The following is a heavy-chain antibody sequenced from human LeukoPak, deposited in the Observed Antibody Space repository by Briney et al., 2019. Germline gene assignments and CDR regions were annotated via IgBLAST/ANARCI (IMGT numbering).Heavy chain of an antibody. Sequence: SVKVSCKASGGTFSSYATSWVRQAPGQGLEWMGGIIPIFGTANYAQKFQGRVTITADESTSTAYMELSSLRSEDTAVYYCARRRESSGLIFDYWGQGTLVTVSS. CDR2: IIPIFGTA. CDR1: GGTFSSYA. V-gene: IGHV1-69*01. D-gene: IGHD6-19*01. J-gene: IGHJ4*02. CDR3: ARRRESSGLIFDY.